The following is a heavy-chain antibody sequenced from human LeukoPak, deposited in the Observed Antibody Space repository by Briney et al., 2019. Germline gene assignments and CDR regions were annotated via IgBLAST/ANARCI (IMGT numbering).Heavy chain of an antibody. V-gene: IGHV4-59*01. D-gene: IGHD6-6*01. CDR3: ARVEPSSADFDF. CDR2: IYYSGST. J-gene: IGHJ4*02. CDR1: GGSISGYY. Sequence: SETLSLTCAVSGGSISGYYWSWLRQPPGKGLEGIGYIYYSGSTNYNPSLTSRVTISVDPSKHQFSLTLGSGTPAAPAVCSCARVEPSSADFDFWGQGTLVTVSS.